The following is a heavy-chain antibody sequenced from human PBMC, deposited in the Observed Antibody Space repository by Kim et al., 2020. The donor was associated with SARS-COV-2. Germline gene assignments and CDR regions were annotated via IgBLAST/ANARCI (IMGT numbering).Heavy chain of an antibody. CDR2: IYTSGST. CDR1: GGSISSGSYY. Sequence: SETLSLTCTVSGGSISSGSYYWSWIRQPAGKGLEWIGRIYTSGSTNYNPSLKSRVTISVDTSKNQFSLKLSSVTAADTAGYYCARGNGPRNRPGLYYFDYWGQGTLVTVSS. J-gene: IGHJ4*02. D-gene: IGHD1-1*01. V-gene: IGHV4-61*02. CDR3: ARGNGPRNRPGLYYFDY.